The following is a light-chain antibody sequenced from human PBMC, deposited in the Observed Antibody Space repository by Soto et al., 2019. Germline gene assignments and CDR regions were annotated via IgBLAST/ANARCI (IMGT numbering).Light chain of an antibody. CDR1: LCVDSGD. Sequence: VLTQSPGTLSLSAGERATLFCRAGLCVDSGDLASYQQKPGQAPRLLIYGAPSRATGIPDRFSGGGSGTDFTLTISSLEPEDVAVYYCQHYRSSPRTLGGGTKVDIK. V-gene: IGKV3-20*01. CDR2: GAP. CDR3: QHYRSSPRT. J-gene: IGKJ4*01.